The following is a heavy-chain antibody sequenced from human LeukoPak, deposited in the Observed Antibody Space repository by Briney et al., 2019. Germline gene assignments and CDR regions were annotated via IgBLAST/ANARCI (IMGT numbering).Heavy chain of an antibody. CDR2: ISAYNGNT. CDR1: GYTFTSYG. CDR3: ARALQRYCSSTSCYAFDI. D-gene: IGHD2-2*01. V-gene: IGHV1-18*01. J-gene: IGHJ3*02. Sequence: ASVKVPCKASGYTFTSYGISWVRQAPGQGLEWMGWISAYNGNTNYAQKLQGRVTMTTDTSTSTAYMELRSLRSDDTAVYYCARALQRYCSSTSCYAFDIWGQGTMVTVSS.